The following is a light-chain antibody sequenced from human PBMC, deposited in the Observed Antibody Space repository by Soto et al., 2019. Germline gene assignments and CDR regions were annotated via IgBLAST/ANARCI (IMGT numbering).Light chain of an antibody. CDR1: SSDVGNYNY. CDR3: SSYTTSSTLYV. CDR2: QVS. V-gene: IGLV2-14*01. Sequence: QSALTQPASVSGSPGQSITISCTGTSSDVGNYNYVSWYQQHPGKAPQLMIFQVSNRASGVSNRFSGSKSGDTASLTISGLXAEDEADYYCSSYTTSSTLYVFGTGTKVTLL. J-gene: IGLJ1*01.